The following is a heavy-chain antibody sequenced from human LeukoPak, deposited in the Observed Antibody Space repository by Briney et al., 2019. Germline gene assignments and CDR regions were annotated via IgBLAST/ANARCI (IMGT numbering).Heavy chain of an antibody. J-gene: IGHJ4*02. CDR2: IRYDGSNK. CDR1: GFTFSSYG. Sequence: PGGSLRLSFAASGFTFSSYGMHWVRQAPGKGLEWVAFIRYDGSNKYYADSVKGRFTISRDNSKNTLYLQMNSLRAEDTAVYYCAKDYRSDGSGCFDYWGQGTLVTVSS. CDR3: AKDYRSDGSGCFDY. V-gene: IGHV3-30*02. D-gene: IGHD3-10*01.